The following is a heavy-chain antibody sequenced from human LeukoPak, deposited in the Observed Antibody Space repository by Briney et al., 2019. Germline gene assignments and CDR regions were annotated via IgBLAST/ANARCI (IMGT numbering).Heavy chain of an antibody. CDR3: ARRMIRGVIGGLDC. Sequence: KPGGSLRLSCAASGFTFSDYYMSWIRQTPGKGLEWVSYISSSGDSIYYADSVKGRFTISRDNAKNSLYLQMNSLRAEDTAVYYCARRMIRGVIGGLDCWGQGTLVTVSS. CDR2: ISSSGDSI. J-gene: IGHJ4*02. D-gene: IGHD3-10*01. CDR1: GFTFSDYY. V-gene: IGHV3-11*01.